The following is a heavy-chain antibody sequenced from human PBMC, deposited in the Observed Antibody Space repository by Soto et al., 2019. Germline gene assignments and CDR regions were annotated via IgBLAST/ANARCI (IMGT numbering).Heavy chain of an antibody. V-gene: IGHV3-48*01. CDR3: ARDWSYSFDY. CDR1: GFTFSTYS. CDR2: IRSSSNTI. Sequence: RPSCAASGFTFSTYSMNWVRQAPGKGLEWVSYIRSSSNTIYYADCVKGRFTISSDNAKNSLYLQMNSLRAEDTAVYYCARDWSYSFDYWGQGILVTVSS. J-gene: IGHJ4*02. D-gene: IGHD4-4*01.